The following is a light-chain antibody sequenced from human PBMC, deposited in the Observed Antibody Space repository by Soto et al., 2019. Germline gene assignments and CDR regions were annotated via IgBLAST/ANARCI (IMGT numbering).Light chain of an antibody. Sequence: QSVLTQSPSVSAAPGQKVTLSCSGSSSNIGGNSVSWYQQLPGTAPKLLIYDDNKRPSGIPDRFSGSKSGTSATLGITGFQTGDEADYYCGSWDSSLSAYVFGTGTKVTVL. CDR1: SSNIGGNS. CDR2: DDN. CDR3: GSWDSSLSAYV. V-gene: IGLV1-51*01. J-gene: IGLJ1*01.